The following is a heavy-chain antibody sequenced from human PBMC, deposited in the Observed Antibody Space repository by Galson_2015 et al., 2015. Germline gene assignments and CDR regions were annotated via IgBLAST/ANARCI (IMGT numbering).Heavy chain of an antibody. D-gene: IGHD3-16*01. CDR1: GFTFSTYA. J-gene: IGHJ4*02. Sequence: CLRLSCAASGFTFSTYAMSWVRQAPGKGLEWVSSISGSGGNTDYADSGKGQFTISRDNSKNTLYLQMNSLRAEDTAVYYCAKDSPFGGFGLVTVRGTRPNPFDYWGLGTLVAVSS. CDR2: ISGSGGNT. CDR3: AKDSPFGGFGLVTVRGTRPNPFDY. V-gene: IGHV3-23*01.